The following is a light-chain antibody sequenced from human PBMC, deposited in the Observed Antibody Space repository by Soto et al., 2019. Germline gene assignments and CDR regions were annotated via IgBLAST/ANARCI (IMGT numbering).Light chain of an antibody. V-gene: IGKV1-5*03. J-gene: IGKJ4*01. CDR2: KAS. CDR1: ESISSW. Sequence: DIQMTQSPSTLSASVGDRVTITCRASESISSWLAWYQQKPGKAPKLLIYKASSLEVGVPSRFSGSGSGTEFTLTISSLQPDDFASYYCQQYNGFSLTFGGGTKVEIK. CDR3: QQYNGFSLT.